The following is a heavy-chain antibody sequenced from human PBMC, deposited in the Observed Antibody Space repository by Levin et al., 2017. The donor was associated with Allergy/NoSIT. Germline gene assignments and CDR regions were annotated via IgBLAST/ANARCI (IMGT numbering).Heavy chain of an antibody. V-gene: IGHV3-11*01. CDR3: ARGEYYGSGSPYYYTMDV. CDR2: ISSTSSSV. D-gene: IGHD3-10*01. J-gene: IGHJ6*02. Sequence: GESLKISCAASGFTFSDYYMSWIRQTPGKGLEWFAYISSTSSSVYYTDSVRGRFTISRDNAKNSLYLQMNSLRDGDTAVYYCARGEYYGSGSPYYYTMDVWGQGTTVTVSS. CDR1: GFTFSDYY.